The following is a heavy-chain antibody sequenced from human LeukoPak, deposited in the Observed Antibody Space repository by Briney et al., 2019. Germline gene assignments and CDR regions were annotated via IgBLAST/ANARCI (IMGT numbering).Heavy chain of an antibody. CDR2: VYYTGRT. D-gene: IGHD1-26*01. Sequence: SETLSLTCTVFGGSISSSSYYWGWIRQPPGKGLEWIGSVYYTGRTYYNPSLKSRVTISINTSKNQFSLKLSSVTAADTAVYYCARLIVGAGDYWGQGTLVTVSS. V-gene: IGHV4-39*01. J-gene: IGHJ4*02. CDR3: ARLIVGAGDY. CDR1: GGSISSSSYY.